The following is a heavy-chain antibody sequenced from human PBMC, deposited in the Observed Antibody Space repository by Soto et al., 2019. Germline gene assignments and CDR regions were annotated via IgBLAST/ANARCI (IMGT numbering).Heavy chain of an antibody. CDR1: GSTFSSYG. D-gene: IGHD2-2*01. CDR3: ARDERHCSSIACFGGLHYGMDA. Sequence: PGGSLRLSCAATGSTFSSYGMHWVRQAPGKGLEWVAVIWYDGSNKYYADSVKGRFTISRDNSKSTLYLQMNSLRAEDTAVYYCARDERHCSSIACFGGLHYGMDAWGQGTTVTVSS. V-gene: IGHV3-33*01. J-gene: IGHJ6*02. CDR2: IWYDGSNK.